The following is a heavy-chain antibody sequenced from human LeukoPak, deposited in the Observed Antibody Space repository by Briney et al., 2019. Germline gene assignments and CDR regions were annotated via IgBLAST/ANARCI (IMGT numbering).Heavy chain of an antibody. CDR1: GGSISSSNW. CDR2: IYHSGST. D-gene: IGHD5-18*01. CDR3: ARFLGYSYCLGFDY. V-gene: IGHV4-4*02. Sequence: PSETLSLTCAVSGGSISSSNWWSWVRQPPGKGLEWIGEIYHSGSTNYNPSLKSRVTISVDKSKNQFSLKLSSVTAADTAVYYCARFLGYSYCLGFDYWGQGTLVTVSS. J-gene: IGHJ4*02.